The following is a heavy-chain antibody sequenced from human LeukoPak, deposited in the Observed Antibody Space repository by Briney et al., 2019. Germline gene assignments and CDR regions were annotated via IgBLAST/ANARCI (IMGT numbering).Heavy chain of an antibody. CDR2: ISGSGGST. V-gene: IGHV3-23*01. CDR1: GFTFSSFA. D-gene: IGHD6-19*01. CDR3: AKDRYSSGPGAFDY. Sequence: GGSLRLSCAPSGFTFSSFAMNWVRQAPGKGLEWVSAISGSGGSTYYADSVKGRFTISRDNYKNTLYLQMNSLRAEDTAVYYCAKDRYSSGPGAFDYWGQGTLVTVSS. J-gene: IGHJ4*02.